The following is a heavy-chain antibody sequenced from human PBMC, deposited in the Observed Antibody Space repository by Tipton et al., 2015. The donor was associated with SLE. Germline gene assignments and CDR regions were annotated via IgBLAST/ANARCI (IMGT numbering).Heavy chain of an antibody. Sequence: TLSLTCTVSGGSVNGHYWNWIRQPPGKGLEWVGSVFYTGSTYYNPSLKSRVTLSADTSENQFSLRLISVTAADTAIYYCARHDVITIFGVPNLSWFDPWGQGTLVIVSS. CDR2: VFYTGST. J-gene: IGHJ5*02. D-gene: IGHD3-3*01. CDR3: ARHDVITIFGVPNLSWFDP. CDR1: GGSVNGHY. V-gene: IGHV4-59*04.